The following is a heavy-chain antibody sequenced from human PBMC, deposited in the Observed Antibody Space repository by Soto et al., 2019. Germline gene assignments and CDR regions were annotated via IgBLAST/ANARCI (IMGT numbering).Heavy chain of an antibody. D-gene: IGHD4-17*01. J-gene: IGHJ6*02. CDR3: AKDNGGTVTTRDYYYYGMDV. CDR1: GFTFSSYA. V-gene: IGHV3-23*01. CDR2: ISGSGGST. Sequence: GGSLRLSCAASGFTFSSYAMSWVRQAPGKGLEWVSAISGSGGSTYYADSVKGRFTISRDNFKNTLYLQMSGLRAEDTAVYYCAKDNGGTVTTRDYYYYGMDVWGQGTTVTVSS.